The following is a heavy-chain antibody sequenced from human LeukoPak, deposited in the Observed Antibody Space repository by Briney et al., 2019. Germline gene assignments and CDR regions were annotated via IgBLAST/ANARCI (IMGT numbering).Heavy chain of an antibody. CDR3: TTEGEYCSSTSCPDMDAFDI. V-gene: IGHV3-15*01. CDR1: GFTFNNAW. D-gene: IGHD2-2*01. CDR2: MKSKTDGGTT. Sequence: PGGSLRLSCAASGFTFNNAWMTWVRQAPGKGLEWVGRMKSKTDGGTTDYAAPVKGRFIISRDDSKNTLYLQMNSLKTEDTAVYHCTTEGEYCSSTSCPDMDAFDIWGQGTMVTVSS. J-gene: IGHJ3*02.